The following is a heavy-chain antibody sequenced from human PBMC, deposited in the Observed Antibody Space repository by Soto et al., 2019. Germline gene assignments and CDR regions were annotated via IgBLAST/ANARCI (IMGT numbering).Heavy chain of an antibody. D-gene: IGHD6-6*01. J-gene: IGHJ4*01. CDR2: IKSKAKGGTT. V-gene: IGHV3-15*01. CDR3: TTDGGMAVRPLFDY. Sequence: GGSLRLSCTASGFTFINAWLGWVRLAPGKGLEWVGRIKSKAKGGTTDYAAPVKGRFSISRDDSTNTVFLQMGSLKTEDTAVYYCTTDGGMAVRPLFDYWGHGTLVTVSS. CDR1: GFTFINAW.